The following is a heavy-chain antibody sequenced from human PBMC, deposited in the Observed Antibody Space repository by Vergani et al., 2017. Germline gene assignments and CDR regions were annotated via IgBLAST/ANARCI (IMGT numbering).Heavy chain of an antibody. CDR2: INWNSDSI. CDR1: GFRVTTYY. J-gene: IGHJ4*02. Sequence: VELLESGGGLAQPGGSLRVSCSASGFRVTTYYMSWVRQAPGKGLEWVSGINWNSDSIAYADSVKGRFTISRDNAKNSLYLQMNSLRAEDTAVYYCARGGEYYYGSGALDYWGQGTLVTVSS. CDR3: ARGGEYYYGSGALDY. V-gene: IGHV3-48*04. D-gene: IGHD3-10*01.